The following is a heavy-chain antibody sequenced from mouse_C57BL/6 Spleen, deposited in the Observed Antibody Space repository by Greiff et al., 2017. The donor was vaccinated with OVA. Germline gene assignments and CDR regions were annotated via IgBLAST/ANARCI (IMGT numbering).Heavy chain of an antibody. Sequence: VQLQQPGAELVKPGASVKLSCKASGYTFTSYWMQWVKQRTGQGLEWIGEIDPSDSYTNYNQKFKGKATLTVDPSSSTAYMQLSSLTSEDSAVYYCARRENYGSSYFAYWGQGTLVTVSA. CDR1: GYTFTSYW. J-gene: IGHJ3*01. D-gene: IGHD1-1*01. CDR2: IDPSDSYT. CDR3: ARRENYGSSYFAY. V-gene: IGHV1-50*01.